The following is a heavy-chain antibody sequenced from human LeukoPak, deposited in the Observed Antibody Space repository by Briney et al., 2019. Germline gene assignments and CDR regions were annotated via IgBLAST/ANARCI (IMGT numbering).Heavy chain of an antibody. CDR2: IYYIGST. D-gene: IGHD1-26*01. V-gene: IGHV4-59*01. J-gene: IGHJ3*02. CDR3: ARGRRSSGRHDAFDI. Sequence: SETLSLTCTVSGGSIRSYFWSWIRQPPGKGLEWIGYIYYIGSTDYNPSLKSRVTISLDTSKRQFSLKLSSVTAADTAVYYCARGRRSSGRHDAFDIWGQGTMVTVSS. CDR1: GGSIRSYF.